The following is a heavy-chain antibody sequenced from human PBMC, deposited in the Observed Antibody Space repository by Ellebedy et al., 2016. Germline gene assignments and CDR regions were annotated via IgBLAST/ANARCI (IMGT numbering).Heavy chain of an antibody. CDR3: VKGASSGSWVTMEY. V-gene: IGHV3-23*03. D-gene: IGHD6-13*01. CDR2: IYRGGST. Sequence: GGSLRLSCEASGFTFSSHAMSWVRQAPGKGLEWVSVIYRGGSTYYADSVKGRFSISRDNSKNTLYLQMNSLRAEDTALYYCVKGASSGSWVTMEYWGQGALVTVSS. J-gene: IGHJ4*02. CDR1: GFTFSSHA.